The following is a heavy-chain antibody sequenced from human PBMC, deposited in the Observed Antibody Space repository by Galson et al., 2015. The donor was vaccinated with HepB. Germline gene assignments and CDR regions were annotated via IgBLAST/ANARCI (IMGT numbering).Heavy chain of an antibody. CDR2: ITSSGGKS. CDR3: AKDGIMVANNPYHFHY. D-gene: IGHD2-15*01. Sequence: SLRLSCAASGFSFTSYAMTWFGQAPGKGLEGVSRITSSGGKSYYKDPVKGRFTVSRDNSKNTLLLQLNSLRAEDTAMYFCAKDGIMVANNPYHFHYWGQGTLVTVSS. V-gene: IGHV3-23*01. J-gene: IGHJ4*02. CDR1: GFSFTSYA.